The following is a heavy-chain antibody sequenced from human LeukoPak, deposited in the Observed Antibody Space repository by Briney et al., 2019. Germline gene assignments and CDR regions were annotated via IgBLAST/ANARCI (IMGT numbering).Heavy chain of an antibody. D-gene: IGHD4-11*01. CDR3: ARDAVTVNSYYFDY. V-gene: IGHV4-61*01. CDR1: GGSVRSGSYY. CDR2: IYYSGST. Sequence: PSETLSLTCTVSGGSVRSGSYYWSWIRQPPGKGLEWIGYIYYSGSTNYNPSLKSRVTISVDTSKNQFSLKLSSVTAADTAVYYCARDAVTVNSYYFDYWGQGTLVTVSS. J-gene: IGHJ4*02.